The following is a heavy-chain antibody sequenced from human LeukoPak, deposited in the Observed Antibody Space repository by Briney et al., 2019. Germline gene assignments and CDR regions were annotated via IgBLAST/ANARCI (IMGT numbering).Heavy chain of an antibody. CDR2: ISYSGST. V-gene: IGHV4-39*01. CDR1: SGSISSSSYY. CDR3: ARHSGSYLYYFDF. J-gene: IGHJ4*02. D-gene: IGHD1-26*01. Sequence: SETLSLTCTVSSGSISSSSYYWGWIRQPPGKGLEWIGSISYSGSTDYNPSLKSRVTISVDTSKNQFSLRLSSVTAADTAVYYCARHSGSYLYYFDFWGQGALVTVSS.